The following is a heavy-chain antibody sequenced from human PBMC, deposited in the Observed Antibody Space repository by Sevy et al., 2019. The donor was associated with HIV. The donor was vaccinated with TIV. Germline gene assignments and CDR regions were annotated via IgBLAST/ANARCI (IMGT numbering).Heavy chain of an antibody. CDR3: ARVRGGYSGFGGFDY. V-gene: IGHV4-61*01. J-gene: IGHJ4*02. D-gene: IGHD5-12*01. Sequence: SETLSLTCTVSGGSVSSGSYYWSWIRQPPGKGLEWIGYIYYSGSTNHNPSLKRRVTISVDTSKNQFSLKLNSVTAADTATDYCARVRGGYSGFGGFDYWGQGTLVTVSS. CDR1: GGSVSSGSYY. CDR2: IYYSGST.